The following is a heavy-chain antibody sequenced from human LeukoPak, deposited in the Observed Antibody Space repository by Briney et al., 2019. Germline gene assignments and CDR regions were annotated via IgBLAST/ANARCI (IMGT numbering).Heavy chain of an antibody. V-gene: IGHV3-43*02. CDR3: AKGQGYYFHY. CDR1: GFPFDDYA. CDR2: ISGDSDIT. J-gene: IGHJ4*02. Sequence: GGALRLSCAASGFPFDDYAMHWVRHARGKGLEWVSLISGDSDITYYADSVKGRFTISRDNSKSSLYLQMNSLRTEDTALYYCAKGQGYYFHYWGQGTLVTVSS.